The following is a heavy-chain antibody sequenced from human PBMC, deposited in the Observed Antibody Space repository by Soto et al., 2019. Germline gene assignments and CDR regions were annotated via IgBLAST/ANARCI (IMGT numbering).Heavy chain of an antibody. V-gene: IGHV4-39*01. J-gene: IGHJ6*02. D-gene: IGHD4-17*01. CDR3: ASFPSSGDIRGIYYYGMDV. Sequence: QLQLQESGPGLVKPSETLSLTCTVSGGSISSSSYYWGWIRQPPGKGLEWIGSIYYSGSTYYNPSLKSRVTISEDTSTNQFSLKLSSVTAADTAVYYCASFPSSGDIRGIYYYGMDVWGQGTTVTVSS. CDR2: IYYSGST. CDR1: GGSISSSSYY.